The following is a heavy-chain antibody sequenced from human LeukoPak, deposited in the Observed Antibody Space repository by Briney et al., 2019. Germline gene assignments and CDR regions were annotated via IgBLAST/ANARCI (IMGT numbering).Heavy chain of an antibody. V-gene: IGHV3-30*02. D-gene: IGHD3-3*01. J-gene: IGHJ4*02. CDR2: IRYDGSNK. CDR3: ANLFGVVKDFDY. CDR1: GFTFSSYG. Sequence: GGSLRLSCAASGFTFSSYGMHWVRQAPGKGLEWVAFIRYDGSNKCYADSVKGRFTISRDNSKNTPYLQMNSLRAEDTAVYYCANLFGVVKDFDYWGQGTLVTVSS.